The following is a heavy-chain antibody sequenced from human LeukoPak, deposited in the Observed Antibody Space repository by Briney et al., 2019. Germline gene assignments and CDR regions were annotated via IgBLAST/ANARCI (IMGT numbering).Heavy chain of an antibody. CDR3: ARGSGGLIEDF. J-gene: IGHJ4*02. D-gene: IGHD2-15*01. CDR1: GYSFTYYP. V-gene: IGHV7-4-1*02. CDR2: ISTSTGNP. Sequence: ASVTVSFTASGYSFTYYPLNWVRQAPGQGLEWMGWISTSTGNPTYAQGFTGRFVFSLDTSVSTAYLQISNLKADDTAVYYCARGSGGLIEDFWGQGTLVTVSS.